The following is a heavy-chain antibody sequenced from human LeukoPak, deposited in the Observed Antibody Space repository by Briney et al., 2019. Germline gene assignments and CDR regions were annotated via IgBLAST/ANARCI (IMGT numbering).Heavy chain of an antibody. Sequence: GGSLRLSCAASGFTFSDYYMSWIRQAPGKGLEWVSYISSSGSTIYYADSVKGRFTISRDNAKNSLYLQMNSLRAEDTAVYYCARDRRSSSLRPPNFDYWGQGTLVTVSS. D-gene: IGHD6-13*01. CDR1: GFTFSDYY. CDR2: ISSSGSTI. CDR3: ARDRRSSSLRPPNFDY. J-gene: IGHJ4*02. V-gene: IGHV3-11*04.